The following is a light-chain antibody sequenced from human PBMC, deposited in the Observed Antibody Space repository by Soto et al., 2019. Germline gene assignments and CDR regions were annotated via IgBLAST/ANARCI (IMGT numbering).Light chain of an antibody. J-gene: IGLJ1*01. V-gene: IGLV1-51*01. CDR2: DDN. CDR3: GSWDSSLRAYV. Sequence: QSVMTQPPSVSAAPGQKVTISCSGSSSNIGGNSVSWYQQLPGTAPKLLIYDDNKRPSGIPYRFSGSKSGTSATLGITGFQNGYEANYYCGSWDSSLRAYVFGTGTKLTVL. CDR1: SSNIGGNS.